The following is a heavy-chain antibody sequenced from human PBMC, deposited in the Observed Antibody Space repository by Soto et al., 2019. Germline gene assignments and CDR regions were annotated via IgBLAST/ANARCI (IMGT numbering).Heavy chain of an antibody. CDR1: GFIFSDHY. CDR3: VKIYCTGTSCALHYYYMDV. D-gene: IGHD2-2*01. V-gene: IGHV3-72*01. Sequence: EVQLVESGGGLVQPGGSLRLSCAASGFIFSDHYMDWVRQAPGEGLAWVGRARNKANGYTTEYAASVKGRFTISRDDSKNSLYLQMNSLKTEYTAVYYCVKIYCTGTSCALHYYYMDVWGKGTTVTVSS. CDR2: ARNKANGYTT. J-gene: IGHJ6*03.